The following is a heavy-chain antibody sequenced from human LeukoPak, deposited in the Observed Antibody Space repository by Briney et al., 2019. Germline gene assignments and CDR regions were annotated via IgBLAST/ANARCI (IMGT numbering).Heavy chain of an antibody. J-gene: IGHJ3*02. CDR1: GFTFSAYA. CDR3: AKSLRGTGLDAFDI. Sequence: GGSLRLSCAASGFTFSAYAMHWVRQAPGKGLEWGALISYDGSDKYYAGSVKGRTTISRDNSKNTLYLQMNSLRADDTAVYYCAKSLRGTGLDAFDIWGQGTMVTVSS. V-gene: IGHV3-30*18. CDR2: ISYDGSDK. D-gene: IGHD2-8*02.